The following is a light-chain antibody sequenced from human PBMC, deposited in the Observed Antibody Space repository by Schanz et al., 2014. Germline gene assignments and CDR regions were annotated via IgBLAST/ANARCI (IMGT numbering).Light chain of an antibody. CDR1: QSVSSY. J-gene: IGKJ1*01. CDR2: GAY. V-gene: IGKV3-20*01. Sequence: EIVLTQSPGTLSLSPGERATLSCRASQSVSSYLAWYQQKPGQAPRLLIYGAYTRATGIPARFSGSGSGTDFTLTISRLEPEDFAVYYCQQYDASRTFGQGTKVEIK. CDR3: QQYDASRT.